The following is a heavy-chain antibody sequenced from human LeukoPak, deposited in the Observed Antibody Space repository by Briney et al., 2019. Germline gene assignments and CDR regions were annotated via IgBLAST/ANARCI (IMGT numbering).Heavy chain of an antibody. V-gene: IGHV4-30-4*01. Sequence: SETLSLTCTVSGGSISSGDYYWSWIRQPPGKGLEWIGYIYYSGSTYYNPSLKSRVTISVDTSKNQFSLKPSSVTAADTAVYYCATSRSYYYDSSGYPLDYWGQGTLVTVSS. CDR2: IYYSGST. D-gene: IGHD3-22*01. CDR3: ATSRSYYYDSSGYPLDY. J-gene: IGHJ4*02. CDR1: GGSISSGDYY.